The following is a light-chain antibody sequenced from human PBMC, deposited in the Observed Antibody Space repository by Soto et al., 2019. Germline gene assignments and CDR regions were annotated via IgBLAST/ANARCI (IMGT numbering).Light chain of an antibody. CDR3: QKYGSSQWT. CDR2: GAS. V-gene: IGKV3-20*01. CDR1: QIVSSSY. Sequence: EIVLTQSPATLSFSPVERATLSCMASQIVSSSYLAWYQQKPGQAPRLLIYGASSRATGIPDRFSGSGSGTDFTLTISRLEPEDFAVYYCQKYGSSQWTCGQGTKGDIK. J-gene: IGKJ1*01.